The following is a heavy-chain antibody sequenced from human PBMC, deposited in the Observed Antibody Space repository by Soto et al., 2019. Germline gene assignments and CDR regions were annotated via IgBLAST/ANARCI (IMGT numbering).Heavy chain of an antibody. Sequence: SETLSLTCTVSGGSISSSSYFWGWIRQPPGKGLEWIGSIYYSGSTYYNPSLKSRVTVSVDTSKNQFSLKLSSVTAADTAVYYCARTSSGWYGGHYYYGMDVWGQGTTVTVSS. J-gene: IGHJ6*02. V-gene: IGHV4-39*01. CDR1: GGSISSSSYF. CDR3: ARTSSGWYGGHYYYGMDV. CDR2: IYYSGST. D-gene: IGHD6-19*01.